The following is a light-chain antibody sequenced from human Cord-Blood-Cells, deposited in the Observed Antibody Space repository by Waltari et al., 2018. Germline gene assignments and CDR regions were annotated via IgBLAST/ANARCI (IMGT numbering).Light chain of an antibody. CDR2: EVS. CDR3: CSYAGSSTWV. Sequence: QSALTQPASVSGSPGQSITISCTGTSSDVGSYNLVSWYQQHPGTAPKLMIYEVSKRPPGVSQRFSASNAGNTASLTISGLQAEDEADYYCCSYAGSSTWVFGGGTKLTVL. CDR1: SSDVGSYNL. J-gene: IGLJ3*02. V-gene: IGLV2-23*02.